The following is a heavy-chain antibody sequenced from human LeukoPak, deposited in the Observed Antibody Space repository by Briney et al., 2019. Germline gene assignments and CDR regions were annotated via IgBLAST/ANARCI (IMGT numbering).Heavy chain of an antibody. CDR1: GYSISSGYY. J-gene: IGHJ6*04. D-gene: IGHD2-2*01. V-gene: IGHV4-4*07. CDR3: ARGDIVVVPAALDV. Sequence: SETLSLTCAVSGYSISSGYYWSWIRQPAGKGLEWIGRIYTSGSTNYNPSLKSRVTMSVDTSKNQFSLKLSSVTAADTAVYYCARGDIVVVPAALDVWGKGTTVTVSS. CDR2: IYTSGST.